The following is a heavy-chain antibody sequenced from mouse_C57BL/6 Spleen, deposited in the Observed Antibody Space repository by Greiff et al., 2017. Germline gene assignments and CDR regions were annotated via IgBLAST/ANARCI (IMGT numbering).Heavy chain of an antibody. CDR3: AREASGRWMDY. D-gene: IGHD3-1*01. J-gene: IGHJ4*01. Sequence: EVMLVESGPELVKPGASVKISCKASGYSFTGYYMNWVKQSPEKSLEWIGEINPRTGGTTYNQKFKAKATLTVGKSSSTAYMQLKSLTSEDSAVYYCAREASGRWMDYWGQGTSVTVSS. CDR1: GYSFTGYY. CDR2: INPRTGGT. V-gene: IGHV1-42*01.